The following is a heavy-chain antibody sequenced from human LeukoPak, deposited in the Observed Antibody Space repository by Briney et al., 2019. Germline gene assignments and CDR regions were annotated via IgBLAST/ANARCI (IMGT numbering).Heavy chain of an antibody. Sequence: ASVKVSCKASGYTFTSYTIHWVRQAPGQRLEWMGWINAANGNTEYSQKFQDRVTISRDTSASTAYMELSSLRSEDTAVYYCARESLTVTSPLGYWGQGTLVTVSS. V-gene: IGHV1-3*01. CDR3: ARESLTVTSPLGY. D-gene: IGHD4-17*01. J-gene: IGHJ4*02. CDR2: INAANGNT. CDR1: GYTFTSYT.